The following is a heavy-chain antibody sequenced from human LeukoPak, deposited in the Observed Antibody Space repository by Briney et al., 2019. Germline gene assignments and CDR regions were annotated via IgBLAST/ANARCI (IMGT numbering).Heavy chain of an antibody. V-gene: IGHV4-4*07. CDR3: ARGLTTHTRTTVTWSQDDYYYGMDV. Sequence: PSETLSLTCTVSGGSISSYYWSWIRQPAGKGLEWIGRIYTSGSTNYNPSLKSRVTMSVDTSKNQFSLKLSSVTAADTAVYYCARGLTTHTRTTVTWSQDDYYYGMDVWGQGTTVTVSS. J-gene: IGHJ6*02. CDR2: IYTSGST. D-gene: IGHD4-17*01. CDR1: GGSISSYY.